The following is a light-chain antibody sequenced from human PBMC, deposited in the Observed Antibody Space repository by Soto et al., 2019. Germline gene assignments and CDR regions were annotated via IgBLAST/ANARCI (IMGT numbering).Light chain of an antibody. CDR1: QIVSSY. V-gene: IGKV3-11*01. J-gene: IGKJ1*01. CDR2: DTS. Sequence: EIVLSRSRANLYLSPEERATLSCRASQIVSSYLAWYQQKPGQAPRLLIYDTSNRATGVPARFSGSGSGTDFTLTISSLEPEDCAIYYCQQRQYWPPISFGQGTKV. CDR3: QQRQYWPPIS.